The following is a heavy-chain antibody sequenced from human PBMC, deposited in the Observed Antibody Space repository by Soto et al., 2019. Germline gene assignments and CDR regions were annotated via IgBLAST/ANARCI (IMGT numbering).Heavy chain of an antibody. CDR1: GFTFSDYY. Sequence: PGGSLRLSCAASGFTFSDYYMSWIRQAPGKGLEWVSYISSSSSYTNYADSVKGRFTISRDNAKNSLYLQMNSLRAEDTAVYYCARATNIVVVPAAMYYYYMDVWGKGTSVTVSS. CDR2: ISSSSSYT. CDR3: ARATNIVVVPAAMYYYYMDV. V-gene: IGHV3-11*06. D-gene: IGHD2-2*01. J-gene: IGHJ6*03.